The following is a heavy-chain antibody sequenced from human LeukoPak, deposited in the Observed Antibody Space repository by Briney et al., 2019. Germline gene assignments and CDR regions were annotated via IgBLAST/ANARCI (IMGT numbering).Heavy chain of an antibody. CDR1: GFTFSSYA. Sequence: GRSLRLSCAASGFTFSSYAMHWVRRAPGKGLEWVAVISYDGSNKYYADSVKGRFTISRDNSKNTLYLQMNSLRAEDTAVYYCASPGRFLEWLLLDYWGQGTLVTVSS. CDR2: ISYDGSNK. V-gene: IGHV3-30-3*01. CDR3: ASPGRFLEWLLLDY. D-gene: IGHD3-3*01. J-gene: IGHJ4*02.